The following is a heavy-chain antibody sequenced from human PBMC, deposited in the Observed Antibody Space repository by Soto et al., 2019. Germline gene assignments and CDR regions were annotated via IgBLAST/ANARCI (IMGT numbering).Heavy chain of an antibody. J-gene: IGHJ6*02. CDR2: IKSKIDGGTT. D-gene: IGHD2-2*01. Sequence: EVQLVESGGGLVKPGGSLRLSCAASGITFSKAWMNWVRQAPGKGLEWVGRIKSKIDGGTTDYAAPVNGRFTISRDESNNTLYLQMNSLKTEDTAVYYCTTYCSSTSCDSYYYHTMDVWGQGTTVTVSS. V-gene: IGHV3-15*07. CDR3: TTYCSSTSCDSYYYHTMDV. CDR1: GITFSKAW.